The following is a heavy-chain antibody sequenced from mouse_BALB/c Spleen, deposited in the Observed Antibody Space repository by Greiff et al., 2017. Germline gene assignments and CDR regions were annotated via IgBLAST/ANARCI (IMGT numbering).Heavy chain of an antibody. CDR3: ASLLRLYYAMDY. CDR2: ISYDGSN. CDR1: GYSITSGYY. J-gene: IGHJ4*01. D-gene: IGHD1-2*01. V-gene: IGHV3-6*02. Sequence: EVQLQQSGPGLVKPSQSLSLTCSVTGYSITSGYYWNWIRQFPGNKLEWMGYISYDGSNNYNPSLKNRISITRDTSKNQFFLKLNSVTTEDTATYYCASLLRLYYAMDYWGQGTSVTVSS.